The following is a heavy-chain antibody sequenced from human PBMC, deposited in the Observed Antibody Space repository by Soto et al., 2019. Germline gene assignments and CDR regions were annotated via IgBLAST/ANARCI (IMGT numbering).Heavy chain of an antibody. V-gene: IGHV1-2*04. J-gene: IGHJ6*02. CDR3: AREGYSSGWYGVGYYGMDV. D-gene: IGHD6-19*01. CDR1: GYTFTGYY. CDR2: INPNSGGT. Sequence: QVQLVQSGAEVKKPGASVKVSCKASGYTFTGYYMHWVRQAPGQGLEWMGWINPNSGGTNYAQKXXGWVTMTRDTXXSXAXXELSRLRSDDTAVYYCAREGYSSGWYGVGYYGMDVWGQGTTVTVSS.